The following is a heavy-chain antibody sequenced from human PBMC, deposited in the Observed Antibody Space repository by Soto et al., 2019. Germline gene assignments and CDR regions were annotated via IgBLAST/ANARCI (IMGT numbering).Heavy chain of an antibody. Sequence: PSETLSLTCTVSGGSISSYYWSWIRQPPGKGLEWIGYIYYSGSTNYNPSLKSRVTISVDTSKNQFSLKLSSVTAADTAVYYCARAYSSSSNWFDPWGQGTLVIVSS. J-gene: IGHJ5*02. V-gene: IGHV4-59*01. CDR3: ARAYSSSSNWFDP. CDR1: GGSISSYY. D-gene: IGHD6-6*01. CDR2: IYYSGST.